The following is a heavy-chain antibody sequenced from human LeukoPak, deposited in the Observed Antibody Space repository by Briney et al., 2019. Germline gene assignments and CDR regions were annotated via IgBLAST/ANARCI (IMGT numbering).Heavy chain of an antibody. V-gene: IGHV3-11*04. D-gene: IGHD3-22*01. Sequence: KAGGSLRLSCAASGFTFIDYYMTWIRQAPGKGLEWVSYISGSSSSIYYAASVKGRFTISRDNAKNSLFLQMNSLRAEDTAMYYCARDKEANTMIIVHGAFDIWGQGTMVTVSS. J-gene: IGHJ3*02. CDR3: ARDKEANTMIIVHGAFDI. CDR2: ISGSSSSI. CDR1: GFTFIDYY.